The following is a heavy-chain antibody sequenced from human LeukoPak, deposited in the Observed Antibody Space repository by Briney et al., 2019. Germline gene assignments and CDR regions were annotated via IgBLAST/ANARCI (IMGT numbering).Heavy chain of an antibody. D-gene: IGHD4-17*01. CDR1: GFTFSNYW. CDR2: IKQDGSEK. CDR3: ARNMYGDYNNYYYYYAMDV. V-gene: IGHV3-7*01. J-gene: IGHJ6*02. Sequence: GGSLRLSCAVSGFTFSNYWMTWARQAPGKGLEWVANIKQDGSEKNYVDSVKGRFTISRDNAKKSLYLQMHSLRAEDTAVYYCARNMYGDYNNYYYYYAMDVRGQGTTVTVSS.